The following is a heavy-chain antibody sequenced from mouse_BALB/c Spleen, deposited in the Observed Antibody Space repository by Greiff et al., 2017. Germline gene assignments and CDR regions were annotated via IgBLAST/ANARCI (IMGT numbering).Heavy chain of an antibody. J-gene: IGHJ4*01. CDR2: ISNGGGST. CDR1: GFTFSSYT. Sequence: DVQLQESGGGLVQPGGSLKLSCAASGFTFSSYTMSWVRQTPEKRLEWVAYISNGGGSTYYPDTVKGRFTISRDNAKNTLYLQMSSLKSEDTAMYYCARHGYDAMDYWGQGTSVTVSS. CDR3: ARHGYDAMDY. V-gene: IGHV5-12-2*01.